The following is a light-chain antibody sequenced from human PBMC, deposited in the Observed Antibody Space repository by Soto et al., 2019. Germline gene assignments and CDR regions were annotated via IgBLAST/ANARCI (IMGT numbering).Light chain of an antibody. CDR1: QSISSW. CDR3: QQYNSYSRA. Sequence: DIRMTQSPSTLSASVGDRVTITCRASQSISSWLAWYQQKPGKAPKLLIYDASSLESGVPSRFSGSGSGTEVTLTISSLQPDDFATYYCQQYNSYSRAFGPGTKVDIK. V-gene: IGKV1-5*01. J-gene: IGKJ3*01. CDR2: DAS.